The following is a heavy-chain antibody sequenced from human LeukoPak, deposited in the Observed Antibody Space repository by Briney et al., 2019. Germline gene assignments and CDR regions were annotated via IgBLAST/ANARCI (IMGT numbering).Heavy chain of an antibody. J-gene: IGHJ6*02. CDR2: ISAYNGNT. V-gene: IGHV1-18*01. Sequence: ASVKVSRKASGYTFTSYGISWVRQAPGQGLEWMGWISAYNGNTNYAQKLQGRVTMTTDTSTSTAYMELRSLRSDDTAVYYCARVSVYCSGGSCYSSYGMDVWGQGTTVTVSS. CDR1: GYTFTSYG. D-gene: IGHD2-15*01. CDR3: ARVSVYCSGGSCYSSYGMDV.